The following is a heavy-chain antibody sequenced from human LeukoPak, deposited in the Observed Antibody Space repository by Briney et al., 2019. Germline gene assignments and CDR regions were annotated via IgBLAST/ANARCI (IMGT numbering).Heavy chain of an antibody. D-gene: IGHD1-26*01. CDR2: ISGSGGST. CDR1: GFTFSSYA. V-gene: IGHV3-23*01. CDR3: AKKWELLGYFDY. Sequence: PGGSLRLSCAASGFTFSSYAMSWVRQAPGKGLEWVSAISGSGGSTYYADSVKGRFTIPRDNSKNTLYLQMNSLRAEDTAVYYCAKKWELLGYFDYWGQGTLVTVSS. J-gene: IGHJ4*02.